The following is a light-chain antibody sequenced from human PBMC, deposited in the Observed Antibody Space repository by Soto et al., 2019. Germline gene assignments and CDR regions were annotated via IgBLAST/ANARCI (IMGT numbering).Light chain of an antibody. CDR1: QDISRW. CDR3: QQSDSTPT. Sequence: DIQMTHPPPTLPASAGDRVTITCRASQDISRWLAWYQKKPGKAPDLLIYAASSLQSGVPSRFSGSGSGTYFTLTISNLPPEDFATYYCQQSDSTPTFGQGTKVDIK. CDR2: AAS. J-gene: IGKJ2*01. V-gene: IGKV1-39*01.